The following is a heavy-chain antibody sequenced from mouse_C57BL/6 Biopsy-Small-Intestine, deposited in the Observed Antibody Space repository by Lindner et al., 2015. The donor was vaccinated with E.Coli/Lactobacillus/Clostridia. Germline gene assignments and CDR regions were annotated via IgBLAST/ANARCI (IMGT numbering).Heavy chain of an antibody. CDR2: SILTVVAT. V-gene: IGHV1-18*01. D-gene: IGHD6-1*01. CDR3: VKGVAVGNYFHY. J-gene: IGHJ2*01. Sequence: KGLVVEWTGSILTVVATNYAQKFQGRVTMTRDTSISTAYMELSRLRSDDTAVYYCVKGVAVGNYFHYWGQGTLVTVSS.